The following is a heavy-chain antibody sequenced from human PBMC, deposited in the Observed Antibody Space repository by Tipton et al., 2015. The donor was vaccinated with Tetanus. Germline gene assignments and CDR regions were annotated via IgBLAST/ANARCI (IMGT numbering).Heavy chain of an antibody. CDR3: ARRLGPYTGDQVWHFDL. J-gene: IGHJ2*01. V-gene: IGHV5-51*01. CDR1: GYSFNIYW. CDR2: MYPGGSAT. D-gene: IGHD7-27*01. Sequence: VQLVQSGAEVKKPGESLKISCQGSGYSFNIYWIAWVRQMPGKGLEWMGIMYPGGSATTYSPSFQGQVTFSADRSINTAYLQWSSLKASDTATYYCARRLGPYTGDQVWHFDLWGRGTLVTVSS.